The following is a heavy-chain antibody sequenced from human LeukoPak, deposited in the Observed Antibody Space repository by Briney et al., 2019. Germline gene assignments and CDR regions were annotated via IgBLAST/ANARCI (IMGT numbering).Heavy chain of an antibody. CDR3: GKRQHGSGTYYGAFDI. D-gene: IGHD3-10*01. V-gene: IGHV3-23*01. CDR2: LSGSDGTT. J-gene: IGHJ3*02. Sequence: QPGGSLRLSCAASGFTFSSYTMSWVPQAPGKGLELVSSLSGSDGTTYYADSVKGRFTISRDNSKNTLYLKIYSLTAEDTAVYYCGKRQHGSGTYYGAFDIWGQGTMVTVSS. CDR1: GFTFSSYT.